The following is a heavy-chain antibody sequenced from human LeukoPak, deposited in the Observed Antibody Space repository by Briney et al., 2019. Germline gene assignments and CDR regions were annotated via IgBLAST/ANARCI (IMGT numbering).Heavy chain of an antibody. CDR1: GFTVSSNY. CDR3: AKPYSPHCSSTSCPYWYFDL. Sequence: GGSLRLSCAASGFTVSSNYMSWVRQAPGEGLEWVSVIYSGGSTYYADSVKGRFTISRDNSKNTLYLQMNSLRAEDTAVYSCAKPYSPHCSSTSCPYWYFDLWGRGTLVTVSS. V-gene: IGHV3-53*01. CDR2: IYSGGST. D-gene: IGHD2-2*01. J-gene: IGHJ2*01.